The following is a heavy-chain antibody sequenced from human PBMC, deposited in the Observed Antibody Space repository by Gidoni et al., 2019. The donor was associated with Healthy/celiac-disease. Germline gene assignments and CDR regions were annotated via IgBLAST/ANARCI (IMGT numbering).Heavy chain of an antibody. V-gene: IGHV4-39*07. CDR3: ARDTRIAVAGTGGGMDV. Sequence: QLQLQESGPGLVKPSETLSLTCTVSGGSISSSSYYWGWIRQPPGKGLAWIGSIYYSGRTYYNPSLKSRVTISVDTSKNQFSLKLSSVTAADTAVYYCARDTRIAVAGTGGGMDVWGQGTTVTVSS. D-gene: IGHD6-19*01. J-gene: IGHJ6*02. CDR1: GGSISSSSYY. CDR2: IYYSGRT.